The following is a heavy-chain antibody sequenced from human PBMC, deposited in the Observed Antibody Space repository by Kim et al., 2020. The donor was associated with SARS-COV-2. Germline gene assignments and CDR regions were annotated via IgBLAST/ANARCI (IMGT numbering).Heavy chain of an antibody. J-gene: IGHJ4*02. V-gene: IGHV3-48*03. CDR3: ARDGDYYDSAGYPDYFDS. Sequence: KGRFTISRDNAVTSLYLQLDSLRAEDTAVYYCARDGDYYDSAGYPDYFDSWGQGTLVTVSS. D-gene: IGHD3-22*01.